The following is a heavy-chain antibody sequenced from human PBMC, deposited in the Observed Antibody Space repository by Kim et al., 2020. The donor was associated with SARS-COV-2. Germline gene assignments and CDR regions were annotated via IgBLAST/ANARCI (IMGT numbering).Heavy chain of an antibody. D-gene: IGHD3-3*01. CDR2: IYHSGST. J-gene: IGHJ3*02. CDR3: ARTFGVVIPFDAFDI. V-gene: IGHV4-4*02. CDR1: GGSISSSNW. Sequence: SETLSLTCAVSGGSISSSNWWSWVRQPPGKGLEWIGEIYHSGSTNYNPSLKSRVTISVDKSKNQFSLKLSSVTAADTAVYYCARTFGVVIPFDAFDIWGQGTMVTVSS.